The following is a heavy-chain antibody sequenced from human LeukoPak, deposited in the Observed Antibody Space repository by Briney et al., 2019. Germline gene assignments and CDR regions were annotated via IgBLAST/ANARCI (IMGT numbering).Heavy chain of an antibody. J-gene: IGHJ3*02. CDR3: AREISYGSGSYYNVDAFDI. Sequence: SETLSLTCTVSGGSISSYCWSWIRQPAGKGLEWIGRIYTSGSTNYNPSLKSRVTMSVDTSKNQFSLKLRSVTAADTAVYYCAREISYGSGSYYNVDAFDIWGQGTMVTVSS. D-gene: IGHD3-10*01. V-gene: IGHV4-4*07. CDR2: IYTSGST. CDR1: GGSISSYC.